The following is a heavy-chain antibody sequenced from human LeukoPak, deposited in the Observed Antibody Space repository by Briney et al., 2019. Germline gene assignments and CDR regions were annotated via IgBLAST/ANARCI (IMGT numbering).Heavy chain of an antibody. J-gene: IGHJ5*02. V-gene: IGHV4-39*01. CDR1: GGSIRGTSYY. CDR3: ARHGSAGTA. CDR2: FDYSGST. Sequence: SETLSLTCTVSGGSIRGTSYYWGWIRQPPGKGLEWIGSFDYSGSTYYNASLNSRVTISIDTASKQFSLKLTSVVAADTAVYYCARHGSAGTAWGQGTQVTVSS. D-gene: IGHD6-13*01.